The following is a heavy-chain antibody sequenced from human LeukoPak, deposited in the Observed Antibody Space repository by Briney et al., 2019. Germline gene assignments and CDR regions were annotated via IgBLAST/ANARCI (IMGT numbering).Heavy chain of an antibody. D-gene: IGHD3-22*01. CDR3: AKAVVVITTTPLDY. J-gene: IGHJ4*02. V-gene: IGHV3-23*01. CDR2: ISGSGGST. CDR1: GFTFSSYA. Sequence: GGSLRLSCAASGFTFSSYAMSWVRQAPGKGLEWVSAISGSGGSTYYADSVKGRFTISRDNSKNTLCLQMNSLRAEDTAVYYCAKAVVVITTTPLDYWGQGTLVTVSS.